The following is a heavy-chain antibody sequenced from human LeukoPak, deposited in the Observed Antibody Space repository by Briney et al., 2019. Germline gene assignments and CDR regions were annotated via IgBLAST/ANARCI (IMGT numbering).Heavy chain of an antibody. CDR2: IYPGDSGP. V-gene: IGHV5-51*01. D-gene: IGHD1-26*01. CDR3: GMSGDRVPLQDDVFDV. CDR1: GCRFTSYC. Sequence: GESLKISCKVSGCRFTSYCIGWVGQMPGKGLEWMGGIYPGDSGPTYSPSFQGQVTISVDKSISTAYLQWSSLQASDTAMYYCGMSGDRVPLQDDVFDVWGQGTMVTVST. J-gene: IGHJ3*01.